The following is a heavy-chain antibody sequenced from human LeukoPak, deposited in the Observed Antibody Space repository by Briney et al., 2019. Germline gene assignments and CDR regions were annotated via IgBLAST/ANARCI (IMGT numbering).Heavy chain of an antibody. D-gene: IGHD3-22*01. CDR1: GYTFTSYG. J-gene: IGHJ6*02. V-gene: IGHV1-18*01. CDR2: ISAYNGNT. Sequence: ASVKVSCKASGYTFTSYGISWVRQAPGQGLEWRGWISAYNGNTKYSQKFQGRVTITRDTSASTAYMELSSLRSEDAAVYYCAREIDSSGFPYYCYAMDVWGQGTTVTVSS. CDR3: AREIDSSGFPYYCYAMDV.